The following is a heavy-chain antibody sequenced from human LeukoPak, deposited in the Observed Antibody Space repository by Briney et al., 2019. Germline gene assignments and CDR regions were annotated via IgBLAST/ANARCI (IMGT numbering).Heavy chain of an antibody. V-gene: IGHV4-61*10. CDR2: IYLSGGT. Sequence: PSEALSLTCTVSGGSFSSGDSYWNWIRQPAGKGLEWIGHIYLSGGTNYNPSLQSRVTISVDTSKNQFSLKLSSVTAADTAVYYCAREAGIAVAGGRRGYYFDYWGQGTLVTVSS. D-gene: IGHD6-19*01. CDR1: GGSFSSGDSY. CDR3: AREAGIAVAGGRRGYYFDY. J-gene: IGHJ4*02.